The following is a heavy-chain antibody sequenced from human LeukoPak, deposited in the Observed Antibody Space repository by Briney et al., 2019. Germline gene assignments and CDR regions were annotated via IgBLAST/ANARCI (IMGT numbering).Heavy chain of an antibody. Sequence: ASVKVSCKASGYTFTSYGISWVRQAPGQGLEWMGWISAYNGNTNYAQKLQGRVTMTTDISTSTAYMELRSLRSDDTAVYYCARDSSGWYRRADAFDIWGQGTMVTVSS. CDR2: ISAYNGNT. V-gene: IGHV1-18*01. D-gene: IGHD6-13*01. J-gene: IGHJ3*02. CDR3: ARDSSGWYRRADAFDI. CDR1: GYTFTSYG.